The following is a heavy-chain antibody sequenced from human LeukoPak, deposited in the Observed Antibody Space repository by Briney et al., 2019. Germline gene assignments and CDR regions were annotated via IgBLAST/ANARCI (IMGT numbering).Heavy chain of an antibody. V-gene: IGHV1-69*13. Sequence: ASVKVSCTASGGTFSSYAISWVRQAPGQGLEWMGGIIPIFGTANYAQKFQGRVTITADESTSTAYMELSSLRSEDTAVYYCARRYSGSYCLDYWGQGTLVTVSS. CDR3: ARRYSGSYCLDY. CDR2: IIPIFGTA. D-gene: IGHD1-26*01. CDR1: GGTFSSYA. J-gene: IGHJ4*02.